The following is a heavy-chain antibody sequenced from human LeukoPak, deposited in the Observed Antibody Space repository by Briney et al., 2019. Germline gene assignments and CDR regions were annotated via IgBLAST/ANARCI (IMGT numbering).Heavy chain of an antibody. CDR3: AREGDGYNPSFDY. Sequence: SETLSLTCTVSGGSISSGGYYWSWIRQPPGKGLEWIGYIYYSGSTNYNPSLKSRVTISVDTSKNQFSLKLSSVTAADTAVYYCAREGDGYNPSFDYWGQGTLVTVSS. V-gene: IGHV4-61*08. D-gene: IGHD5-24*01. CDR2: IYYSGST. CDR1: GGSISSGGYY. J-gene: IGHJ4*02.